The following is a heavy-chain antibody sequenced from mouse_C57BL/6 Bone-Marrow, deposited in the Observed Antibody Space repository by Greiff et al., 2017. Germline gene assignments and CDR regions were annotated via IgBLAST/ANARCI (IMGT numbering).Heavy chain of an antibody. Sequence: EVHLVESGGGLVKPGGSLKLSCAASGFTFSSYAMSWVRQTPEKRLAWVATISDGGSYTYYPDNVKGRFTISRDNAKNNLYLQMSHLKSEDTAMYYCARDGGYYGNTWCAYWGQGTLVTVSA. V-gene: IGHV5-4*01. CDR1: GFTFSSYA. D-gene: IGHD2-1*01. CDR3: ARDGGYYGNTWCAY. J-gene: IGHJ3*01. CDR2: ISDGGSYT.